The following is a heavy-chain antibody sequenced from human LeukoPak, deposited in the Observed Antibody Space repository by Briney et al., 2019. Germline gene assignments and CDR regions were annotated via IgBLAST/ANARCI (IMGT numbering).Heavy chain of an antibody. CDR1: GFTFSSYG. V-gene: IGHV3-30*18. CDR2: ISYDGRNK. CDR3: AKDLWTMVRGAFDY. Sequence: GGSLRLSCAASGFTFSSYGMRWVRQAPGKGLEWVAVISYDGRNKYYADSVKGRFTISRDNSKNTLYLQMNSLRAEDTAVYYCAKDLWTMVRGAFDYWGQGTLVTVSS. D-gene: IGHD3-10*01. J-gene: IGHJ4*02.